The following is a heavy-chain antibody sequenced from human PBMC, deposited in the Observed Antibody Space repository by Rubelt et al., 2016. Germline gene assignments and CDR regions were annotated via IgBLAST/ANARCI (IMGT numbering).Heavy chain of an antibody. D-gene: IGHD4-11*01. CDR2: IRIDGTNK. CDR1: GFIFHNYV. CDR3: AKDPTLTGG. J-gene: IGHJ4*02. Sequence: QVQLVESGGGVVQPGRSLRLSCRASGFIFHNYVMHWVRQAPGKGLEWVAFIRIDGTNKYYADSVKGRFTISRDNSKNTLYLQMNSLRAEDTAVYYCAKDPTLTGGWGQGTLVTVSS. V-gene: IGHV3-30*02.